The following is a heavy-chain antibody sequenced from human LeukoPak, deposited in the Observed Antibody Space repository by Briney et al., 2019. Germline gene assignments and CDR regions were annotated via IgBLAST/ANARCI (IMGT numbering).Heavy chain of an antibody. V-gene: IGHV3-30*04. D-gene: IGHD3-22*01. CDR3: AKGFSYYDSSGVDY. CDR2: ISYDGSNK. J-gene: IGHJ4*02. Sequence: PWRSLRLSCAASGFTFSSYAMHWVRQAPGKGLEWVAVISYDGSNKYYADSVKGRFTISRDNSKNTLYLQMNSLRAEDTAVYYCAKGFSYYDSSGVDYWGQGTLVTVSS. CDR1: GFTFSSYA.